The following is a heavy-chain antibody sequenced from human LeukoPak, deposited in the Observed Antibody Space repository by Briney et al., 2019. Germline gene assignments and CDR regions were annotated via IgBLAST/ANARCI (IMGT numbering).Heavy chain of an antibody. V-gene: IGHV1-46*01. CDR2: INPGGDNT. Sequence: GASVKVSCRASGYTFTNYYIHWVRQAPGQGLEWMGLINPGGDNTDYAQNFQGRVTMTGDTSTSTVYMGLSSLRSEDTAVYYCARIRDGYNDAYDIWGQGTMVTVSS. CDR3: ARIRDGYNDAYDI. CDR1: GYTFTNYY. D-gene: IGHD5-24*01. J-gene: IGHJ3*02.